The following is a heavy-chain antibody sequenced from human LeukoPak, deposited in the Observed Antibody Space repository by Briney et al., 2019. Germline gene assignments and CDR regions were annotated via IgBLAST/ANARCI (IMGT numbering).Heavy chain of an antibody. V-gene: IGHV3-21*01. D-gene: IGHD3-10*01. CDR1: GFTFSSYA. CDR2: ISSSSSYI. CDR3: ASLWFGELLRMDY. Sequence: GGSLRLSCAASGFTFSSYAMNWVRQAPGKGLEWVSSISSSSSYIYYADSVKGRFTISRDNAKNSLYLQMNSLRAEDTAVYYCASLWFGELLRMDYWGQGTLVTVSS. J-gene: IGHJ4*02.